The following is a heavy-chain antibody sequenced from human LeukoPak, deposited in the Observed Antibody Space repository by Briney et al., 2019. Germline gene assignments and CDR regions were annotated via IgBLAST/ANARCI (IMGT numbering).Heavy chain of an antibody. J-gene: IGHJ5*02. Sequence: ASVKVSCKASGYTFTGYYMHWVRQAPGQGLEWMGWINPNSGGTDYAQKFQGRVTMTRDTSISTAYMELSRLRSDDTAVYYCARDFLGSGYSYVGNWFDPWGQGTLVTVSS. V-gene: IGHV1-2*02. D-gene: IGHD5-18*01. CDR1: GYTFTGYY. CDR3: ARDFLGSGYSYVGNWFDP. CDR2: INPNSGGT.